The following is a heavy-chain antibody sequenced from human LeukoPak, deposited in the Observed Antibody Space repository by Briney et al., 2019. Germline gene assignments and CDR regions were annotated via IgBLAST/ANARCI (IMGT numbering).Heavy chain of an antibody. CDR2: ISYDGSHK. D-gene: IGHD4-17*01. V-gene: IGHV3-30*04. CDR1: GFTFSSYA. CDR3: AKGARGDTVTSIVGLNWFDP. Sequence: GGSLRLSCSASGFTFSSYAMHWVRQAPGKGLEWVSGISYDGSHKYYADSVKGRFSISRDNSKNTLYLQMNSLRADDTAVYYCAKGARGDTVTSIVGLNWFDPWGQGTLVTVSS. J-gene: IGHJ5*02.